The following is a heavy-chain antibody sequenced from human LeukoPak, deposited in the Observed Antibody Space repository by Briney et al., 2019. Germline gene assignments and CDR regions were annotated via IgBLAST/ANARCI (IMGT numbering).Heavy chain of an antibody. Sequence: KTSETLSLTCAVYGGSFSGYYWSWLRQPPGKGLEWIGEINHSGSTNYNPSLKSRVTISVDTSKNQFSLKLSSVTAADTAVYHCARDGQTQTWYFDLWGRGTLVTVSS. CDR2: INHSGST. CDR1: GGSFSGYY. J-gene: IGHJ2*01. CDR3: ARDGQTQTWYFDL. V-gene: IGHV4-34*01.